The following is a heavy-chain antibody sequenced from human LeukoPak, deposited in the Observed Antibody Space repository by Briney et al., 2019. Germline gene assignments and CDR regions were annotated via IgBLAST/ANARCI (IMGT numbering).Heavy chain of an antibody. J-gene: IGHJ6*02. CDR2: ISSSSTYI. CDR1: GFTFSSYS. CDR3: ARNTITGYYYGMDV. Sequence: GGSLRLSCAASGFTFSSYSMNWVRQAPGKGLEWVSSISSSSTYIYYADSVKGRFTVSRDNAKNSLYLQMNSLRAEDTAVFYCARNTITGYYYGMDVWGQGTTVTVSS. D-gene: IGHD3-10*01. V-gene: IGHV3-21*01.